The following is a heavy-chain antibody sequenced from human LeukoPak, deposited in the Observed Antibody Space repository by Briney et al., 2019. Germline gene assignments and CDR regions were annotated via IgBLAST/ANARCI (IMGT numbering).Heavy chain of an antibody. J-gene: IGHJ3*02. Sequence: ASVKVSCKASGITVTDYFIHWVRQAPGQGLEWMGWINPHNGGTNYAQKFQGRVTMTSDTSISTAYMELSRLRSNDTAVYYCARVYRWLHPNDAFDIWGQGTMVTVSS. CDR3: ARVYRWLHPNDAFDI. D-gene: IGHD5-12*01. CDR1: GITVTDYF. V-gene: IGHV1-2*02. CDR2: INPHNGGT.